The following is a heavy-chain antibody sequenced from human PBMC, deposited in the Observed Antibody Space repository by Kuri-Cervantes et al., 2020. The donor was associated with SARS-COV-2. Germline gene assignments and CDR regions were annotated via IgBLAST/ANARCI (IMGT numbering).Heavy chain of an antibody. CDR1: GYSISSGYY. D-gene: IGHD5-18*01. CDR3: ARGYGQFDY. CDR2: IYHSVST. V-gene: IGHV4-38-2*02. J-gene: IGHJ4*02. Sequence: ESLKISCTVSGYSISSGYYWGWIRQPPGKGLEWIGSIYHSVSTYYNPSLKSRVTISVDTSKNQSSLKLSSVTAADTAVYYCARGYGQFDYRGQGTLVTVSS.